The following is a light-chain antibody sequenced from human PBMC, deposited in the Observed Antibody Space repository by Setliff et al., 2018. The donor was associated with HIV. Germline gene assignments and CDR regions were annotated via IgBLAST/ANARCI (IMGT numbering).Light chain of an antibody. Sequence: QSALTQPASMSGSPGQSITVSCTGTSSDVGGFNFVSWYQQHPGKAPRLMIYDVTNRPSGVPDRFSGSKSGNTASLTISGLQAEDEADYHCCSYAGNSYVFGTGTKVTV. J-gene: IGLJ1*01. CDR2: DVT. V-gene: IGLV2-14*03. CDR3: CSYAGNSYV. CDR1: SSDVGGFNF.